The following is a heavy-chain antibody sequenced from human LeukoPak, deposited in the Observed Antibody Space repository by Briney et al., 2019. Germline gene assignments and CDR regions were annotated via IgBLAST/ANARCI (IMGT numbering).Heavy chain of an antibody. CDR3: ARDPPPPLDAFDI. CDR1: GFSFSTSW. V-gene: IGHV3-7*01. CDR2: IKEDGTKQ. J-gene: IGHJ3*02. Sequence: GGSLTLSCAASGFSFSTSWMTWVRRAPGKGLEWVASIKEDGTKQYFVDSVKGRFTISRDNAKSSLYLQMNSLRVEDTAVYYCARDPPPPLDAFDIWGQGTMVTVSS.